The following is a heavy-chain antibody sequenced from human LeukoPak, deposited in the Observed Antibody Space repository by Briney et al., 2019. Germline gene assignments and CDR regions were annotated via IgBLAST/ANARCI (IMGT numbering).Heavy chain of an antibody. Sequence: GGSLRLSCAASGFTFSSYAMSWVRQAPGKGLEWVSAISGSGGSTYYADSVEGRFTISKDNSKNTLYLQMNSLRAEDTAVYYCAKFLPTHIVVANYYFDYWGQGTLVTVSS. CDR1: GFTFSSYA. J-gene: IGHJ4*02. CDR3: AKFLPTHIVVANYYFDY. V-gene: IGHV3-23*01. CDR2: ISGSGGST. D-gene: IGHD2-21*01.